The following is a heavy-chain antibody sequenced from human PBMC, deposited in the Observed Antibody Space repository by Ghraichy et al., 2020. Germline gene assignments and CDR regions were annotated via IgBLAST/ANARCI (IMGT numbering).Heavy chain of an antibody. J-gene: IGHJ6*03. CDR2: INHSGNT. D-gene: IGHD3-10*01. CDR3: ARASGVRGVGQVLYYHSMDV. V-gene: IGHV4-34*01. Sequence: SETLSLTCAVYGGSFSGYNWTWIRQPPGKGLEWIGEINHSGNTNYNPSLKSRVTISVDTSKNQFSLKLTSVTAADTSVYYCARASGVRGVGQVLYYHSMDVWGKGNTVTVSS. CDR1: GGSFSGYN.